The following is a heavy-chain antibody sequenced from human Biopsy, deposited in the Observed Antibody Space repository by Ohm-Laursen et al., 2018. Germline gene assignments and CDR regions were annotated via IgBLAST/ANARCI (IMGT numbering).Heavy chain of an antibody. CDR2: IYTSGSP. J-gene: IGHJ3*02. Sequence: SETLSLTCPVSGDSINNYYWSWIRQPAGKGLEWIGRIYTSGSPNYNLSPESRVTMSVDTSKNQFSLNLRSVTAADTAVYYCARGTGRYYVYGAFDIWGQGTVVTVSS. V-gene: IGHV4-4*07. CDR3: ARGTGRYYVYGAFDI. D-gene: IGHD1-26*01. CDR1: GDSINNYY.